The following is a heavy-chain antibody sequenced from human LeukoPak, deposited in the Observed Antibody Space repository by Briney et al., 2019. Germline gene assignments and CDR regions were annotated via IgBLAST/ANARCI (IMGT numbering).Heavy chain of an antibody. J-gene: IGHJ6*03. CDR1: GGSISSSNW. CDR3: ARGVAGYYFYCYMDV. Sequence: SGTLSLTCAVSGGSISSSNWWSWVRQPSGKGLEWSGEIYHSGSTNYNPSLESRVTISVDTSKNQFSLNLSSVTAADSAVYYCARGVAGYYFYCYMDVWGKGTTATVSS. CDR2: IYHSGST. V-gene: IGHV4-4*02. D-gene: IGHD2-21*01.